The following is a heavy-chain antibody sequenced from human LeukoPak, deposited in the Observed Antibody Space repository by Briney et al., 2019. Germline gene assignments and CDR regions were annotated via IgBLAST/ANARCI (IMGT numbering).Heavy chain of an antibody. CDR3: ARGPPTTVTTWFDP. CDR1: GYSFILYG. CDR2: ISTSTGDT. D-gene: IGHD4-17*01. V-gene: IGHV1-18*01. J-gene: IGHJ5*02. Sequence: VASVKVSCKTSGYSFILYGISWVRQAPGQGPEWMGWISTSTGDTKYTQKFQGRVTLTTDTSTSTAYMELSSLRSEDTAVYYCARGPPTTVTTWFDPWGQGTLVTVSS.